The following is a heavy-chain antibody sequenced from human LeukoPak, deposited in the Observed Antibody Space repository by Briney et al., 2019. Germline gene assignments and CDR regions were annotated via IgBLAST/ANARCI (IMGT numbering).Heavy chain of an antibody. CDR3: ARESAFGGSYYFDY. V-gene: IGHV4-59*01. D-gene: IGHD4-23*01. J-gene: IGHJ4*02. CDR1: GGSISSYY. CDR2: ICYSGST. Sequence: PSETLSLTCTVSGGSISSYYWSWIRQPPGKGLEWIGYICYSGSTNYNPSLKSRVTISVDTSKNQFSLKLSSVTAADTAVYYCARESAFGGSYYFDYWGQGTLVTVSS.